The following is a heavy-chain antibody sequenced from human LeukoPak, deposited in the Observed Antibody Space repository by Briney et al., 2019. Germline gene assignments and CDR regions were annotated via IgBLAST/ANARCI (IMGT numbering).Heavy chain of an antibody. CDR2: ISASGEST. Sequence: GGSLRLSCAASGFTFSRYAMSWVRQAPGKGLEWVSGISASGESTYYADSVKGRLTISRDNSKNTLYLQMNSLRAEDTALYYCARGDRRDGYRFDYWGQGTLVTVSS. CDR1: GFTFSRYA. V-gene: IGHV3-23*01. CDR3: ARGDRRDGYRFDY. D-gene: IGHD5-24*01. J-gene: IGHJ4*02.